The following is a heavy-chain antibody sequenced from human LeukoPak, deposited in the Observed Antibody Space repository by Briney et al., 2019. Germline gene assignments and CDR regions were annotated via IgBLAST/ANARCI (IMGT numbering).Heavy chain of an antibody. V-gene: IGHV4-38-2*02. D-gene: IGHD3-10*01. CDR1: GYSISSGYY. CDR2: INHSGST. CDR3: ARGAYYGSGPHDY. Sequence: SETLSLTCTVSGYSISSGYYWGWIRQPPGKGLEWIGEINHSGSTNYNPSLKSRVTISVDTSKNQFSLKLSSVTAADTAVYYCARGAYYGSGPHDYWGQGTLVTVSS. J-gene: IGHJ4*02.